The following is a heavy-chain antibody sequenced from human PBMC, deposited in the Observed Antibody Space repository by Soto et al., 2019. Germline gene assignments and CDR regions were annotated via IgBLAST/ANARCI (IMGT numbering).Heavy chain of an antibody. D-gene: IGHD2-21*01. CDR3: ARDPRDSPGAYYYNYYGLDV. Sequence: GRSLRLSGATAGFVLSGYGTEWVLHGPGKEVGGVAAIWHDASEKYYADLVKARFTISRDNSKSTLYLQMNSLRAEDTAVYYCARDPRDSPGAYYYNYYGLDVWGQGTTVTVSS. V-gene: IGHV3-33*01. CDR2: IWHDASEK. CDR1: GFVLSGYG. J-gene: IGHJ6*02.